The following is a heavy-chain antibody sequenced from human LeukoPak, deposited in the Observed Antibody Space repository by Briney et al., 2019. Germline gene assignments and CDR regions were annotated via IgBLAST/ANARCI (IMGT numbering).Heavy chain of an antibody. CDR2: IYYSGST. D-gene: IGHD1-26*01. CDR1: GGSISSYY. Sequence: SETLSLTCTVSGGSISSYYWSWIRQPPGKGLEWIGYIYYSGSTNYNPSLKSRVTISVDMSKNQFSLKLSSVTAADTAVYYCARTSGNRIAIDYWGQGTLVTVSS. J-gene: IGHJ4*02. V-gene: IGHV4-59*01. CDR3: ARTSGNRIAIDY.